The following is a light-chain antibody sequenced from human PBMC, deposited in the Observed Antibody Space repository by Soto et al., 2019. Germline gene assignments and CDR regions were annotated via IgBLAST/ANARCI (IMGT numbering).Light chain of an antibody. V-gene: IGKV1D-12*01. J-gene: IGKJ5*01. CDR2: AAS. Sequence: DIQMTQSPSSVSASVGERVTITCRASQSFGSWLAWYQQRPGKSPKLLIYAASTLQSGVPSRFSGSESGTDFTLTISSLQPEDFATYYCQQGNSFPLTFGQGTRLEI. CDR3: QQGNSFPLT. CDR1: QSFGSW.